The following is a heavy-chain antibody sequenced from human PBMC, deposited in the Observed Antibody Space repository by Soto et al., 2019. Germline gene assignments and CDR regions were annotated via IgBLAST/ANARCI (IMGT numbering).Heavy chain of an antibody. CDR3: TRRARIERQLWLPFDH. J-gene: IGHJ4*02. Sequence: QVQLVQSGAEVKWPGASVMVSCKASGYTFRDYDINWVRQASGQGLEWMGWMNPNSGNTAYAQKFQGRVTMTRDTSINTAYMELSSLRSDDAAVYYCTRRARIERQLWLPFDHWAQGTLVTVSS. CDR1: GYTFRDYD. V-gene: IGHV1-8*01. D-gene: IGHD5-18*01. CDR2: MNPNSGNT.